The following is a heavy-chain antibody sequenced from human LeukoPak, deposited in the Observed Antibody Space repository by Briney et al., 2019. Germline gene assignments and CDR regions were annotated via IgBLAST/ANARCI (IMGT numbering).Heavy chain of an antibody. CDR3: ARVRVRYPRPEVRFDP. CDR1: GYTFTGYY. CDR2: INPNSGGT. Sequence: GASVKVSCKASGYTFTGYYMHWVRQAPGQGLEWMGWINPNSGGTNYAQKFQGRVTMTRDTSISTAYMELSRLRSDDTAVYYCARVRVRYPRPEVRFDPWGQGTLVTVSS. D-gene: IGHD3-9*01. V-gene: IGHV1-2*02. J-gene: IGHJ5*02.